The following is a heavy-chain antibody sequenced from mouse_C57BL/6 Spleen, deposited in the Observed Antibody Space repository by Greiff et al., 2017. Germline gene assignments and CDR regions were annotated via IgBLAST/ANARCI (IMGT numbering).Heavy chain of an antibody. CDR2: INPSNGGT. Sequence: QVQLQQSWTELVKPGASVTLSCKASGYTFTSYCMHWVKQRPGQGLEWIGNINPSNGGTNYNEKFKSKATLTVDKSSSTAYMQLSSLTSEDSAVYSCAREIDSSGRFAYWGQGTLVTVSA. CDR3: AREIDSSGRFAY. D-gene: IGHD3-2*02. V-gene: IGHV1-53*01. J-gene: IGHJ3*01. CDR1: GYTFTSYC.